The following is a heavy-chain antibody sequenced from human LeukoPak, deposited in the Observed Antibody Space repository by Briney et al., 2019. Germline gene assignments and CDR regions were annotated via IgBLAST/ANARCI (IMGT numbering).Heavy chain of an antibody. D-gene: IGHD2-15*01. CDR2: IYYSGST. CDR3: ARRDCSGGSCYFQP. CDR1: GGSVSSSSHY. J-gene: IGHJ1*01. Sequence: SETLSLTCTVSGGSVSSSSHYWNWIRQPPGKGLEWIGSIYYSGSTNYNPSLQSRVTISVDTSKNQFSLRLSSVTAAGTAMYYCARRDCSGGSCYFQPWGQGTLVTVSS. V-gene: IGHV4-39*01.